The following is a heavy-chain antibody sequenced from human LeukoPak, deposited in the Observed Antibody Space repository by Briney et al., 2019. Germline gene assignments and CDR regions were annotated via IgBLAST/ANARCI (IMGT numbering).Heavy chain of an antibody. D-gene: IGHD6-19*01. CDR2: INPGNGNT. CDR3: ARDSSSGYTDYFDY. CDR1: GYTFTRYA. Sequence: GASAKVSCKASGYTFTRYALHWVRQAPGQRLEWMGWINPGNGNTKYGENFQDRVTITRDISASTAYMDLSSLRSEDTAVYYCARDSSSGYTDYFDYWGQGTLVTVSS. J-gene: IGHJ4*02. V-gene: IGHV1-3*01.